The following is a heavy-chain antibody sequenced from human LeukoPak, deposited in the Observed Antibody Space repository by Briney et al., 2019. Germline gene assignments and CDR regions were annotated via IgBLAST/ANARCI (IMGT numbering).Heavy chain of an antibody. Sequence: SETLSLTCTVSGGSISSYYWSWIRQPPGKGLEWIGCIYYSGSSTYNPSLESRVTISVDTSKNQFSLNLSSVTAADTAVYYCARGGGGSGSYWSPFDLWGRGTLVTVSS. D-gene: IGHD3-10*01. V-gene: IGHV4-59*01. CDR1: GGSISSYY. CDR2: IYYSGSS. J-gene: IGHJ2*01. CDR3: ARGGGGSGSYWSPFDL.